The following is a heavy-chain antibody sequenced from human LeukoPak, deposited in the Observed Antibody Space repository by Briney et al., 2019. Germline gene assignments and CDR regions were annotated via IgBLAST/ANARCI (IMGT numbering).Heavy chain of an antibody. CDR1: GFSFSSYT. CDR3: AKGVGATRALTWFYP. J-gene: IGHJ5*02. V-gene: IGHV3-23*01. CDR2: ISGSGSTT. Sequence: GGSLRLSCAASGFSFSSYTMSSVRQAPGKGLEWVSAISGSGSTTYSVDSVKGRFTISRDDSKNTLYLHMNSLRAEDTAVYYCAKGVGATRALTWFYPLGQGTLVTVSS. D-gene: IGHD1-26*01.